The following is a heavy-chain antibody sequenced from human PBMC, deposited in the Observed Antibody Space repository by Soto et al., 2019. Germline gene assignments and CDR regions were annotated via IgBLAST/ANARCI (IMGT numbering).Heavy chain of an antibody. CDR2: ISYDGGTK. CDR1: GFIFSNYP. J-gene: IGHJ6*02. Sequence: QVQLVESGGGVVQPGRSLRLSCAASGFIFSNYPMHWVRQAPGKGLEWLAVISYDGGTKYYGDSVKGRFTISRDNSENTLYLQMNSLRPEDTAVYYCARDKGSIRYSYYYGMDVWGQGTGVTVSS. V-gene: IGHV3-30-3*01. CDR3: ARDKGSIRYSYYYGMDV. D-gene: IGHD3-10*01.